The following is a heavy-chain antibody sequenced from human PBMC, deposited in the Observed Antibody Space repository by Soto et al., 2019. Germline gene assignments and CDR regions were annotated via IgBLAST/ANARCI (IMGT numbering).Heavy chain of an antibody. V-gene: IGHV4-30-4*01. Sequence: SETLSLTCTVSVGSISSGDSFWTWLRQPPGRGLEWIGHIYNSGSTYYNPSLKSRVTISLDTSKNQFSLKLSSVTAADTAVYYCARVLGYFDSSGYPYYYYGMDVWGQGTTVTVSS. CDR3: ARVLGYFDSSGYPYYYYGMDV. D-gene: IGHD3-22*01. CDR2: IYNSGST. CDR1: VGSISSGDSF. J-gene: IGHJ6*02.